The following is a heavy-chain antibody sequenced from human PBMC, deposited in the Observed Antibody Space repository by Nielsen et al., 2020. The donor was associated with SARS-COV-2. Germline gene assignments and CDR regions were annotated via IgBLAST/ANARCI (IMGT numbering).Heavy chain of an antibody. CDR3: ARSPGSRAAAGH. Sequence: GESLKISCAASGFTFSSYAMHWVRQAPGKGLEWVAVISYDGSNKYYADSVKGRFTISRDNSKNTLYLQMNSLRAEDTAVYYCARSPGSRAAAGHWGQGTLVTVSS. CDR2: ISYDGSNK. CDR1: GFTFSSYA. J-gene: IGHJ4*02. V-gene: IGHV3-30-3*01. D-gene: IGHD6-13*01.